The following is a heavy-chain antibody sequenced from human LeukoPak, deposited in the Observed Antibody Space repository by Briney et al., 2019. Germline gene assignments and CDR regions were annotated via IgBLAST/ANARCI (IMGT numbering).Heavy chain of an antibody. CDR3: AKDKKRFCSSTSCSVSYFDY. J-gene: IGHJ4*02. Sequence: GGSLRLSCAASGFTFSRYGMHWVRQAPGKGLEWVAFIRYDGSNKYYADSVKGRFTISRDNSKNTLYLQMNSLRAEDTAVYYCAKDKKRFCSSTSCSVSYFDYWGQGTLVTVSS. CDR1: GFTFSRYG. V-gene: IGHV3-30*02. CDR2: IRYDGSNK. D-gene: IGHD2-2*01.